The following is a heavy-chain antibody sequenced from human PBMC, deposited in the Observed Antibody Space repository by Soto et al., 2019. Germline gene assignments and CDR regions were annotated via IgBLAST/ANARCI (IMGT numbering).Heavy chain of an antibody. CDR2: IGGRGVTT. V-gene: IGHV3-23*01. CDR1: GFTFSTYA. CDR3: AKAGTSWNYYYYVMDV. J-gene: IGHJ6*02. Sequence: RGSLRLSCAASGFTFSTYAMSWVRQAPGKGLEWVSAIGGRGVTTFYADSVKGRFTISRDSSTNTLYLQMNTLRAEDTAVYYCAKAGTSWNYYYYVMDVWGQGTTVTVSS. D-gene: IGHD6-13*01.